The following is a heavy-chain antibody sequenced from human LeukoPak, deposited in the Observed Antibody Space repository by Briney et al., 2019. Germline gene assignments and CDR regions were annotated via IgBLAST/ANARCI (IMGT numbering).Heavy chain of an antibody. V-gene: IGHV4-34*01. D-gene: IGHD1-26*01. Sequence: SETLSLTCAVYGGSFSGYYWSWIRQPPGKGLEWIGEINHSGSTNYNPSLKSRVTISVDTSKNQFSLKLSSVTAADTAVYYCARGPVVGAYFDYWGQGTLVTVSS. CDR2: INHSGST. CDR3: ARGPVVGAYFDY. J-gene: IGHJ4*02. CDR1: GGSFSGYY.